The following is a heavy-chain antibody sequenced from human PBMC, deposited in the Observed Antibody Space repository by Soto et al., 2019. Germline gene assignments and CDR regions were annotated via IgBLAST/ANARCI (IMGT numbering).Heavy chain of an antibody. Sequence: PSETLSLTCAVYGGSFSGYYWSWIRQPPGKGLEWIGEINHSGSTNYNPSLKSRVTISVDTSKNQFSLQLNSVTPEDTAVYYCAREGGKEEDHYYNSSGYYYVGYRGYYYYGMDVWGQGTTVTVSS. D-gene: IGHD3-22*01. J-gene: IGHJ6*02. CDR2: INHSGST. CDR3: AREGGKEEDHYYNSSGYYYVGYRGYYYYGMDV. CDR1: GGSFSGYY. V-gene: IGHV4-34*01.